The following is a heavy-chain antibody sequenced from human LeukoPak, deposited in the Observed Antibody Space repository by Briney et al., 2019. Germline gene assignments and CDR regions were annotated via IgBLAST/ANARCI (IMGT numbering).Heavy chain of an antibody. V-gene: IGHV4-59*01. D-gene: IGHD1-26*01. CDR1: GGSISSYF. Sequence: SETLSLTCSVSGGSISSYFWTWIRQPPGKGLEWIGLLYPSGSTNYNPSLKSRVTISVDTSRTQFSLKLSSMTAADTAVYYCAGGHYPLEYWGQGTLVTVSS. J-gene: IGHJ4*02. CDR3: AGGHYPLEY. CDR2: LYPSGST.